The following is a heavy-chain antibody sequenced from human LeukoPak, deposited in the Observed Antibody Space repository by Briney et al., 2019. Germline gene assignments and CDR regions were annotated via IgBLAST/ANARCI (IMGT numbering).Heavy chain of an antibody. D-gene: IGHD2-2*01. J-gene: IGHJ4*02. V-gene: IGHV4-39*01. CDR1: GGSFSSSIYY. CDR2: IYYSGST. CDR3: ASGRCASTNCHAVDY. Sequence: SETLSLTCTVSGGSFSSSIYYWGWIRQPPGKGLEWIGNIYYSGSTYYNPSLKSRVTISVDTSKNQFSLKLRSVTAADTAVYYCASGRCASTNCHAVDYWGQGTLVTVSS.